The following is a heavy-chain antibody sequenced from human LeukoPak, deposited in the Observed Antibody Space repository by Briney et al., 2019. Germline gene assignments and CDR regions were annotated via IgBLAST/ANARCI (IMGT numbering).Heavy chain of an antibody. V-gene: IGHV3-48*04. CDR1: GFNFNTYS. J-gene: IGHJ4*02. CDR3: ARDRYGDYCHDS. D-gene: IGHD4-17*01. Sequence: GGSLRLSCAASGFNFNTYSMNWVRQAPGEGLEWGSYISSDSRTIYYADSVKGRFTISRDNARNSLFLQMDSLRAEDTAVYYCARDRYGDYCHDSWGQGTLVTVSS. CDR2: ISSDSRTI.